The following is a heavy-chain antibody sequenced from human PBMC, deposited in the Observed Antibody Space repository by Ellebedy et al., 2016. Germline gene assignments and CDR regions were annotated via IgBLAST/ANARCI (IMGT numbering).Heavy chain of an antibody. D-gene: IGHD2-15*01. Sequence: ASVKVSCKGSGYTFTNYGITWVRQAPGQGLEWMGWISTYHGNTKYAQKFQGRVTMTTDTSTNTVYMEVRSLTYDDTAVYYCARSRVVPGPTVFEYWGQGTLVTVSS. CDR2: ISTYHGNT. V-gene: IGHV1-18*01. CDR1: GYTFTNYG. CDR3: ARSRVVPGPTVFEY. J-gene: IGHJ4*02.